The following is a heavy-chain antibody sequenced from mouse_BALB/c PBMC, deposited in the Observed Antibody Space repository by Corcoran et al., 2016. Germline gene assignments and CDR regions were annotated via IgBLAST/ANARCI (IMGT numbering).Heavy chain of an antibody. D-gene: IGHD1-1*01. Sequence: QIQLVQSGPELKKPGETVKISCKASGYTFTNYGMNWVKQAPGKGLKWMGWINTYTGEPTYADDFKGRFAFSLETSASTAYLQINDLKNDDTATYFCARYGSSLYFDYWGQGTTLTVSS. CDR3: ARYGSSLYFDY. CDR1: GYTFTNYG. CDR2: INTYTGEP. V-gene: IGHV9-3-1*01. J-gene: IGHJ2*01.